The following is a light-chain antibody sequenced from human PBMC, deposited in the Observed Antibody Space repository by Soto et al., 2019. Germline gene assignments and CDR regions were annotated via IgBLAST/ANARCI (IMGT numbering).Light chain of an antibody. J-gene: IGKJ4*01. V-gene: IGKV3-20*01. CDR2: GAS. Sequence: EIVLTQSPGTLSLSPGERATLSCRASQSVSSSYLAWYQQKPGQALRLLIYGASSRATGIPDRFSGSGSETDFTLTISRLEPEDFAVYYCQQYGSSPLTFGGGTKVDIK. CDR3: QQYGSSPLT. CDR1: QSVSSSY.